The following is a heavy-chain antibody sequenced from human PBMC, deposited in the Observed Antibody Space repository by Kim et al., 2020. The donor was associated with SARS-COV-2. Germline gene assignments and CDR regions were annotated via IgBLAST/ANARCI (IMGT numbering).Heavy chain of an antibody. CDR3: AKAGPRMTVTPKGDYRQY. D-gene: IGHD4-17*01. CDR1: GFTFSNYG. J-gene: IGHJ4*02. V-gene: IGHV3-30*18. CDR2: ISYDGSKT. Sequence: GGSLRLSCAASGFTFSNYGIHWVRQAPGKGLEWVSVISYDGSKTYYADSVEGRFIIARDNSQGTSYLQMNSLRAEDTAVYYCAKAGPRMTVTPKGDYRQYWGKRILITASS.